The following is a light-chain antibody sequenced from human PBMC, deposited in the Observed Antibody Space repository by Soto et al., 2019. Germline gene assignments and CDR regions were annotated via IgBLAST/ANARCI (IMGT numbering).Light chain of an antibody. CDR1: QAISNY. J-gene: IGKJ3*01. V-gene: IGKV1-27*01. CDR2: AAS. CDR3: QKYDSLPFT. Sequence: DIQMTQSPSSLSASVGDSVTITCQVSQAISNYLAWFQQKPGKPPKLLIYAASTLESGVPSRFSGGRSGTDFTLTISSLQPEDVATFYCQKYDSLPFTFGPGTKVDIK.